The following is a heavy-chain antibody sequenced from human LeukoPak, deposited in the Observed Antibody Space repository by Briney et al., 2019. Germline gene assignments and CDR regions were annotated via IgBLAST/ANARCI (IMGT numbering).Heavy chain of an antibody. D-gene: IGHD3-10*01. CDR3: ARGHYGSGSFVDY. CDR1: GFTFSSYA. CDR2: ISYDGSNK. V-gene: IGHV3-30-3*01. J-gene: IGHJ4*02. Sequence: AGGSLRLSCAASGFTFSSYAMHWVRQAPGKGLEWVAVISYDGSNKYYADSVKGRFTISRDNSKSTLYLQMNSLRAEDTAVYYCARGHYGSGSFVDYWGQGTLVTVSS.